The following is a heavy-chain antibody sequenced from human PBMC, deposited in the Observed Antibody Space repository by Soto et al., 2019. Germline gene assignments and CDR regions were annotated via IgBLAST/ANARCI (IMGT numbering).Heavy chain of an antibody. CDR1: GGTFSSYA. D-gene: IGHD6-19*01. CDR2: IIPIFGTA. J-gene: IGHJ6*02. CDR3: ARGRGDSSGWYAKYYYYGMDV. V-gene: IGHV1-69*06. Sequence: QVQLVQSGAEVKKPGSSVKVSCKASGGTFSSYAISWVRQAPGQGLEWMGGIIPIFGTANYAQKFQGRVTITADKSTSTAYMELSSVRSEDTAVYYCARGRGDSSGWYAKYYYYGMDVWGQGTTVTVSS.